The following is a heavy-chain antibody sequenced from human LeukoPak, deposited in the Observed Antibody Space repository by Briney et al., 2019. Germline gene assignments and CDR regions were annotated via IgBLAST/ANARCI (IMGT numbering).Heavy chain of an antibody. CDR3: AKEGCYYDSSGYNYYYGMDV. V-gene: IGHV3-30*18. D-gene: IGHD3-22*01. J-gene: IGHJ6*02. CDR2: ISYDGSNK. CDR1: GFTFSSYG. Sequence: PGGSLRLSCAASGFTFSSYGMHWVRQAPGKGLEWVAVISYDGSNKYYADSVKGRFTISRDNSKNTLYLQMNSLRAEDTAVYYCAKEGCYYDSSGYNYYYGMDVWGQGTTVTVSS.